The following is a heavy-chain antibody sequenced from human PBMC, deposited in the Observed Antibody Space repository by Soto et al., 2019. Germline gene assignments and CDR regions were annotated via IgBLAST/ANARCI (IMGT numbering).Heavy chain of an antibody. V-gene: IGHV1-18*04. CDR3: ARDMFLGVPAAIVDYYYYGMDV. J-gene: IGHJ6*02. D-gene: IGHD2-2*01. CDR1: GYTFTSYG. Sequence: ASVKVSCKASGYTFTSYGISWVRQAPGQGLEWMGWISAYNGNTNYAQKLQGRVTMTTDTSTSTAYMGLRSLRSDDTAVYYCARDMFLGVPAAIVDYYYYGMDVWGQGTTVTVSS. CDR2: ISAYNGNT.